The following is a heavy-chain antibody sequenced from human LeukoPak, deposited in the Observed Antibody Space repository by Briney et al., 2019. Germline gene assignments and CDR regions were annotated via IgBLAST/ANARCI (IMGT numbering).Heavy chain of an antibody. D-gene: IGHD3-22*01. Sequence: ASVKVSCKTPGYTFTGYYIHWVRQAPGQGLEWMGWVNPNSGGTHCAQKFQGRVTMTRDTSISTAYMELSSLRSADTAVYYCASEYKYDSSGANAFDIWGQGTMVTVSS. CDR2: VNPNSGGT. V-gene: IGHV1-2*02. CDR1: GYTFTGYY. CDR3: ASEYKYDSSGANAFDI. J-gene: IGHJ3*02.